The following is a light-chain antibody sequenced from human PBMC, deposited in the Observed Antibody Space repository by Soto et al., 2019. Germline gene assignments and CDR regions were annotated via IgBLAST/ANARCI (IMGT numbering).Light chain of an antibody. CDR3: NSYTSSNTLNWV. V-gene: IGLV2-14*01. CDR1: SSDVGGYNY. CDR2: EVS. J-gene: IGLJ3*02. Sequence: QFALTQAASGSGSPGQSITISCTGTSSDVGGYNYVSWYQQHPGKAPKLMIYEVSNRPSGVSNRFSGSKSGNTASLTISGLQAEDEADYYCNSYTSSNTLNWVFGGGTKLTVL.